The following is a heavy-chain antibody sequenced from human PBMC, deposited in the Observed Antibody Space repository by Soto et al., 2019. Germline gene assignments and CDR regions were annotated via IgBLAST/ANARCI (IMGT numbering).Heavy chain of an antibody. CDR2: ISAYNGNI. J-gene: IGHJ4*02. CDR3: ANVKTELQQALFYVDS. CDR1: GYDFTNYG. D-gene: IGHD2-21*01. Sequence: QVRLVQSGAEVKKPGASVKVSCKTYGYDFTNYGINWVRQAPGQGLEWMGWISAYNGNIVYAQNFRGRATLTTDTSTGSAYMELRSLRSEDTAVYYCANVKTELQQALFYVDSWGQGTLVTVSS. V-gene: IGHV1-18*01.